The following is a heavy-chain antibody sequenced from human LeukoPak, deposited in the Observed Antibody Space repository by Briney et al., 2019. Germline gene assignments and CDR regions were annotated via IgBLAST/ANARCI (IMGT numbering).Heavy chain of an antibody. Sequence: GGCLRLSCAASEFTFSSYGMSWVRQAPGKGLEWVSSISGSGGSTQYADSVKGRFTISRDNAKNSLYLQMNSLRAEDTAVYCCAREWDYYGSGSYYKAPIDYWGQGTLVTVSS. J-gene: IGHJ4*02. CDR3: AREWDYYGSGSYYKAPIDY. D-gene: IGHD3-10*01. V-gene: IGHV3-21*01. CDR2: ISGSGGST. CDR1: EFTFSSYG.